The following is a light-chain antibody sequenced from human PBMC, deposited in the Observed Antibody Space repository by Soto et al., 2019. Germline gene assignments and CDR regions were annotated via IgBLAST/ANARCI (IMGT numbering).Light chain of an antibody. CDR1: NIGIKD. V-gene: IGLV3-21*02. CDR2: DNR. Sequence: ELTQPPSVSVAPGQTASISCGGNNIGIKDVYWYQQQPGQAPVLVVYDNRDRPSGIPERFSGSNSGNTATLTISRVEAGDEADYYCQVWDTSSDHPVFGGGTQLTVL. J-gene: IGLJ2*01. CDR3: QVWDTSSDHPV.